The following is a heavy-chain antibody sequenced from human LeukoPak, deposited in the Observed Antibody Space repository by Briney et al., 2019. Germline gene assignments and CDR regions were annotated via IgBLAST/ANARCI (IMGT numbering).Heavy chain of an antibody. CDR2: IYTSGST. D-gene: IGHD3-9*01. J-gene: IGHJ2*01. CDR1: GDSIRSHY. Sequence: SETLSLTCIVSGDSIRSHYCSWIRQPAGKGLEWIGRIYTSGSTNYNPSLKSRVTMSVDTSKNQFSLKLSSVTAADTAVYYCAREYYDILTGYFHGYFDLWGRGTLVTVSS. CDR3: AREYYDILTGYFHGYFDL. V-gene: IGHV4-4*07.